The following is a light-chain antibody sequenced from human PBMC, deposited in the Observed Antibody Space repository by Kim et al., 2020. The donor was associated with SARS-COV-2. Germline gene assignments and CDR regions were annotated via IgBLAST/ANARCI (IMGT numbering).Light chain of an antibody. CDR1: QSISSTY. J-gene: IGKJ1*01. Sequence: EIVLTQSPGTLSLSLGERATLSCRASQSISSTYLAWYQQKPGQAPRLLIFSASSRAAGIPDRFSGSGSGADFTLTINRLEPEDFAVYYCQHYGTSPRTFGQGTKVDIK. CDR3: QHYGTSPRT. V-gene: IGKV3-20*01. CDR2: SAS.